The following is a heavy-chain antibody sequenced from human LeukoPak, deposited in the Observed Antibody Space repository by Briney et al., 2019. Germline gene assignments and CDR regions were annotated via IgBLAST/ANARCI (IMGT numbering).Heavy chain of an antibody. CDR3: ARGGPDY. CDR1: GFTFSGYA. J-gene: IGHJ4*02. D-gene: IGHD3-10*01. Sequence: GGSLRLSCAASGFTFSGYAMSWVRQAPGKGLEWVSVIYSGGSTYYADSVKGRFTISRDNSKNTLYLQMNSLRAEDTAVYYCARGGPDYWGQGTLVTVSS. CDR2: IYSGGST. V-gene: IGHV3-53*01.